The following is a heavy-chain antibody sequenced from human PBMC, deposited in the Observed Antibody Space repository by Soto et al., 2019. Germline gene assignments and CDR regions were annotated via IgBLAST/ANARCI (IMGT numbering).Heavy chain of an antibody. V-gene: IGHV1-2*02. Sequence: ASVKVSCNASGYTFTGYYIHWVREAPGQGLEWMGWINPQTGGTSYAQKFEGRVTLSRDTSINTAYLGLSRLTFDDPAVYFCARERYQVISDGMDVWGQANTVTVSS. J-gene: IGHJ6*02. CDR1: GYTFTGYY. D-gene: IGHD2-2*01. CDR3: ARERYQVISDGMDV. CDR2: INPQTGGT.